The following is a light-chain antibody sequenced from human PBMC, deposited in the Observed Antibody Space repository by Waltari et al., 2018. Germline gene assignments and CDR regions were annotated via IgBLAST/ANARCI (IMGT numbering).Light chain of an antibody. CDR2: GAS. V-gene: IGKV3-20*01. Sequence: ELGLTQSPGTLSLSPGERATLSCRASQSVSSSYLAWYQQKPGQAPRVLIHGASNRATGIPDRFSGSGSGTDFTLTISRLEPEDFAVYYCQQYGSSPWTFGQGTKVEIK. CDR1: QSVSSSY. J-gene: IGKJ1*01. CDR3: QQYGSSPWT.